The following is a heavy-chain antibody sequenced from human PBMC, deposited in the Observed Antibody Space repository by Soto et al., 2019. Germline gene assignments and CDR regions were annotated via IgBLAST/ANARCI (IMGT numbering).Heavy chain of an antibody. CDR1: GYTFNKYP. V-gene: IGHV1-3*01. CDR3: ARKDYYDSGMYYFDY. CDR2: INPGNGDT. Sequence: QVQVVQSGAEVKKPGASVKVSCKTSGYTFNKYPIHWVRQAPGQGLEWMGWINPGNGDTGYSQKFQDRGTITRDTSASTAYMELSSLRSEDTAVYYCARKDYYDSGMYYFDYWGQGTLVTVSS. J-gene: IGHJ4*02. D-gene: IGHD3-22*01.